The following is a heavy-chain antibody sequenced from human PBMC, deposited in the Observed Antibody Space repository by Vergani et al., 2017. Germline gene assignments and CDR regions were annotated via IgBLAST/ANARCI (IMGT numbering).Heavy chain of an antibody. CDR2: INHSGST. CDR3: ARGPSSGWYEYYFDY. Sequence: VQLVQSGAEVKKPGESLKISCKGSGYSFTSYWSWIRQPPGKGLEWIGEINHSGSTNYNPSLKSRVTISVDTSKNQFSLKLSSVTAADTAVYYCARGPSSGWYEYYFDYWGQGTLVTVSS. CDR1: GYSFTSY. D-gene: IGHD6-19*01. V-gene: IGHV4-34*01. J-gene: IGHJ4*02.